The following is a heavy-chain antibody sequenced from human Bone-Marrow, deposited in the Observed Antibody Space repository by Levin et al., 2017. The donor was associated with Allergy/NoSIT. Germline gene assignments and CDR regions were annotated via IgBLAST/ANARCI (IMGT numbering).Heavy chain of an antibody. J-gene: IGHJ3*02. D-gene: IGHD4-23*01. CDR3: AREQIYGGINDAFDI. CDR1: GFIFSNYW. V-gene: IGHV3-74*01. CDR2: LKSDGITT. Sequence: PGGSLRLSCEASGFIFSNYWMHWVRRAPGKGLVWVSRLKSDGITTKYADSVKGRFTISRDNAKNTLYLQMNSLRADDTAVYYCAREQIYGGINDAFDIWGQGTVVTVSS.